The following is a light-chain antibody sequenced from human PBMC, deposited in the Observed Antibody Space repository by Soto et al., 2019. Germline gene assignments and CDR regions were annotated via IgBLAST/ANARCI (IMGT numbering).Light chain of an antibody. CDR1: QSDENY. CDR2: DTS. Sequence: EIVLTQSPATLSLSPGERATLSCRASQSDENYLAWFQQKRGQAPRLLIYDTSNRAAGIPDRFSGSGSGTDFTLTISSLEPEDFAVYYCHQRYIWPPLTFGGGTKVEIK. J-gene: IGKJ4*01. V-gene: IGKV3-11*01. CDR3: HQRYIWPPLT.